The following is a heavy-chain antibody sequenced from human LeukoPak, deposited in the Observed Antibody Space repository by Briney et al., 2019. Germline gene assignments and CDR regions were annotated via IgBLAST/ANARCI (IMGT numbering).Heavy chain of an antibody. CDR3: ARDGYDYDSSGSYYYYMDV. CDR1: GGSISSGSYY. D-gene: IGHD3-22*01. J-gene: IGHJ6*03. Sequence: SETLSLTCTVSGGSISSGSYYWSWIRQPAGKGLEWIGRIYTSGSTNYNPSLKSRVTISVDTSKNQFSLKLSSVTAADTAVYYCARDGYDYDSSGSYYYYMDVWGKVTTVTVSS. CDR2: IYTSGST. V-gene: IGHV4-61*02.